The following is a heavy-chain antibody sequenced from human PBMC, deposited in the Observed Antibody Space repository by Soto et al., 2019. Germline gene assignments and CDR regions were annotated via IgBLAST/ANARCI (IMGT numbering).Heavy chain of an antibody. Sequence: LRLSCAASGFTFSSYAMHWVRQAPGKGLEWVAVISYDGSNKYYADSVKGRFTISRDNSKNTLYLQMNSLRAEDTAVYYCARDLPLDYWGQGTLVTVSS. CDR3: ARDLPLDY. CDR2: ISYDGSNK. CDR1: GFTFSSYA. J-gene: IGHJ4*02. V-gene: IGHV3-30-3*01.